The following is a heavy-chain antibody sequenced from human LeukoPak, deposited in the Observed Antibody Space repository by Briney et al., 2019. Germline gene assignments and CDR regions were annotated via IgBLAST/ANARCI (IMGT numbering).Heavy chain of an antibody. CDR1: GFTFSTYW. J-gene: IGHJ4*02. CDR2: IKLDGRET. Sequence: QPGGPLRLSCAASGFTFSTYWMSWVRQAPGKGLEWVANIKLDGRETYYVDSVKGRFTISRDNAKNSLYLQMNSLRAEDTAVYYCARGYSSNWDHYYDYWGQGTLVTVSS. V-gene: IGHV3-7*01. CDR3: ARGYSSNWDHYYDY. D-gene: IGHD6-13*01.